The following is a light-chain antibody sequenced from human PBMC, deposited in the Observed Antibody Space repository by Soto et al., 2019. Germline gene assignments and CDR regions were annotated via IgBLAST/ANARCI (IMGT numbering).Light chain of an antibody. Sequence: DIQMTQAPSTVYGYVGDRVSITCRASQTISSWLAWYQQKPGKAPKLLIYKASTLKSGVPSRFSGSGSGTEFTLTISSLQPEDFATYYCQHYNSYGTFGQGTKVDIK. CDR1: QTISSW. CDR3: QHYNSYGT. V-gene: IGKV1-5*03. J-gene: IGKJ1*01. CDR2: KAS.